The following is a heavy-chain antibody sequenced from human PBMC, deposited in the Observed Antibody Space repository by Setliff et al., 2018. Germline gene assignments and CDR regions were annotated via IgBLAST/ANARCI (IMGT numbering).Heavy chain of an antibody. CDR3: ARLVETSTWGNWFDP. CDR2: IYDSGSI. CDR1: GGSISSSNYY. Sequence: KTSETLSLTCSVSGGSISSSNYYWGWIRQSPGKGLEWVGNIYDSGSINYNPSLKRRVTTSVNTSKNQLSLKLSSVTAADTAVYYCARLVETSTWGNWFDPWGQGTLVTVSS. J-gene: IGHJ5*02. V-gene: IGHV4-61*05. D-gene: IGHD2-15*01.